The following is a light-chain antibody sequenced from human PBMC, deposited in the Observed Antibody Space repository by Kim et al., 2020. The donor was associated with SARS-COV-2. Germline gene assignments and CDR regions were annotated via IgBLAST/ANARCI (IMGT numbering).Light chain of an antibody. Sequence: GQRVTNSCSGSYTNIRFHPVNWYRHLPGTAPKLLIHHNDQRPSGVPGRFSGSKSDTSVSLAISGLRSEDEGDYYCATWDDSLNAYVFGTGTKVTVL. J-gene: IGLJ1*01. CDR3: ATWDDSLNAYV. V-gene: IGLV1-44*01. CDR1: YTNIRFHP. CDR2: HND.